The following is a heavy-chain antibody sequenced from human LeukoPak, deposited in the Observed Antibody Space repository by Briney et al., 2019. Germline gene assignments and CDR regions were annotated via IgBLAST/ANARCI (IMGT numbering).Heavy chain of an antibody. V-gene: IGHV3-7*05. D-gene: IGHD5-24*01. Sequence: PGGSLRLSCADSGFTFSRFWMSWARQAPGKGLEWVANIKQDGSVKNYVDSVKGRFTISRDNAKNSLYLQMDSLRAEDTAVYYCTRQTERDAYNQYWGQGTLVTDSS. J-gene: IGHJ4*02. CDR2: IKQDGSVK. CDR3: TRQTERDAYNQY. CDR1: GFTFSRFW.